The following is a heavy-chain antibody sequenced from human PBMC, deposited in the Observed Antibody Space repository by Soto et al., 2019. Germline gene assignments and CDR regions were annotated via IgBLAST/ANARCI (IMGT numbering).Heavy chain of an antibody. CDR3: ARRGSSSWLQLGEFYGMDV. D-gene: IGHD6-13*01. J-gene: IGHJ6*02. CDR1: GYSFTIYW. CDR2: IDPSDSYT. Sequence: GESLKISCKGSGYSFTIYWISWVRHMPWKGLEWMWRIDPSDSYTNYSPSFQGHVTISADKSISTAYLQWSSLKASDTAMYYCARRGSSSWLQLGEFYGMDVWGQGTTVTVSS. V-gene: IGHV5-10-1*01.